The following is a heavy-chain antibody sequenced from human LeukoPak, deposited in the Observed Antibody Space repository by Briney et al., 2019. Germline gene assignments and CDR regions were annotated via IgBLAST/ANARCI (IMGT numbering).Heavy chain of an antibody. CDR2: IKSKTDGGTT. V-gene: IGHV3-15*01. Sequence: GGSLRLSCAASGFTVSSNYMSWVRQAPGKGLEWVGRIKSKTDGGTTDYAAPVKGRFTISRDDSKNTLYLQMNSLKTEDTAVYYRTTGMTGTFDYWGQGTLVTVSS. D-gene: IGHD1-14*01. CDR3: TTGMTGTFDY. J-gene: IGHJ4*02. CDR1: GFTVSSNY.